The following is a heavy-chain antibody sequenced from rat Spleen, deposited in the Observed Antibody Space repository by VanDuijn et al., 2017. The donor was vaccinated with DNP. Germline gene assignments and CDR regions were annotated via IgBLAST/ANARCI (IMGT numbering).Heavy chain of an antibody. D-gene: IGHD1-6*01. CDR3: ARHGVFYGLTFAY. CDR1: GFTFSDYY. CDR2: ISYDGGST. J-gene: IGHJ3*01. V-gene: IGHV5-22*01. Sequence: EVQLLESGGGLVQPGRSLKLSCATSGFTFSDYYMAWVRQAPTKGLEWVAYISYDGGSTYNGDSVKGRFTISRDNAKSTLYLQMNSLRSEDMATYYCARHGVFYGLTFAYWGQGTLVTVSS.